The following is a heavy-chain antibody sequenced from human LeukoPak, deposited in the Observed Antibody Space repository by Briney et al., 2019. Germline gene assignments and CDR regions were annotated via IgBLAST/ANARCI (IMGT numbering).Heavy chain of an antibody. Sequence: PSETLSLTCTVSGGSISSSSYYWGWIRQPPGKGLEWIGSIYYSGGTYYNPSLKSRVTISVDTSKNQFSLKLSSVTAADTAVYYCARDCGWFDPWGQGTLVTVSS. CDR1: GGSISSSSYY. V-gene: IGHV4-39*07. CDR2: IYYSGGT. J-gene: IGHJ5*02. CDR3: ARDCGWFDP.